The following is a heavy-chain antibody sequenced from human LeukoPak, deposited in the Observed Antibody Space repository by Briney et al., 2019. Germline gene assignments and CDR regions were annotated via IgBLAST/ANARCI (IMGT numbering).Heavy chain of an antibody. CDR3: ARTSGWDFDY. D-gene: IGHD6-19*01. V-gene: IGHV3-21*01. CDR2: ISSSSSYI. CDR1: GFTFSSYS. J-gene: IGHJ4*02. Sequence: GGSLRLSCTASGFTFSSYSMNWVRQAPGKGLEWVSSISSSSSYICYADSVKGRFTISRDNAKNSLYLQMNSLRAEDTAVYYCARTSGWDFDYWGQGTLVTVSS.